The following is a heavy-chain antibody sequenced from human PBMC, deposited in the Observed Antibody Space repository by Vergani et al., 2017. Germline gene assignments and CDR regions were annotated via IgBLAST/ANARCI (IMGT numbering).Heavy chain of an antibody. D-gene: IGHD2-15*01. Sequence: QLQLQESGPGLVKPSETLSLTCTVSGGSISSSSTSWGWTRQPPGKGLEWIGSIYYSGSPYYNPSVKSLVTRSVDTSKNQFSLKLSSVTAADTAVYYCARQDCGSGGSCYPSNGFDPWGQGTLVTVSS. CDR2: IYYSGSP. CDR3: ARQDCGSGGSCYPSNGFDP. J-gene: IGHJ5*02. CDR1: GGSISSSSTS. V-gene: IGHV4-39*01.